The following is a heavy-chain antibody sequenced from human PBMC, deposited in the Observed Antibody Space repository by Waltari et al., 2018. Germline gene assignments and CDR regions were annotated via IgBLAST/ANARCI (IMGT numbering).Heavy chain of an antibody. CDR3: ARGPITWIQLWTAAGYYFDY. D-gene: IGHD5-18*01. J-gene: IGHJ4*02. V-gene: IGHV4-34*01. CDR2: INHSGST. Sequence: QVQLQQWGAGLLEPSETLSLTCAVYGGSFSGYYWSWIRQPPGKGLEWIGEINHSGSTNYNPSLKSRVTISVDTSKNQFSLKLSSVTAADTAVYYCARGPITWIQLWTAAGYYFDYWGQGTLVTVSS. CDR1: GGSFSGYY.